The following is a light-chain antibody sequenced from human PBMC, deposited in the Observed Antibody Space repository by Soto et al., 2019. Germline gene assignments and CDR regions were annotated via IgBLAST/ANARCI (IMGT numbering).Light chain of an antibody. V-gene: IGKV1-5*01. CDR1: QSISSW. Sequence: SPSTLSASVGDRVTITCRASQSISSWLAWYQQKPGKAPKLLIYDASSLESGVPSRFSGSGSGTEFTLTISSLQPDDFATYYCQQYNSYSFGQGTKVDIK. J-gene: IGKJ1*01. CDR3: QQYNSYS. CDR2: DAS.